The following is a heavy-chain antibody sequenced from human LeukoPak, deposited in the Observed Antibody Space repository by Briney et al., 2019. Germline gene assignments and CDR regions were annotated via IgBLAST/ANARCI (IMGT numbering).Heavy chain of an antibody. CDR1: GFTFSSYS. CDR3: ARDNLWFGDLLAFDI. V-gene: IGHV3-48*02. Sequence: PGGSLRLSCAASGFTFSSYSMNWVRQAPGKGLEWVSYISSSSSTIYYADSVKGRFTISRDNAKNSLYRQMNSLRDEDTAVYYCARDNLWFGDLLAFDIWGQGTMVTVSS. CDR2: ISSSSSTI. J-gene: IGHJ3*02. D-gene: IGHD3-10*01.